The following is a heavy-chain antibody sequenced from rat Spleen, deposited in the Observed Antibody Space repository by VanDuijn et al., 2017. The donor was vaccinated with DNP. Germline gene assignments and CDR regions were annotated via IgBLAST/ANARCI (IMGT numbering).Heavy chain of an antibody. CDR3: ARHVLPLRVWDY. D-gene: IGHD1-4*01. CDR2: IRYDSGIT. CDR1: GFTFSDYY. J-gene: IGHJ2*01. V-gene: IGHV5-22*01. Sequence: EVQLVESGGGLVQPGRSLKLSCAASGFTFSDYYMAWVRQAPTKGLDWVAYIRYDSGITYYGDSVKGRFTISRDNAKSTLYLHMNSLRSEDMATYYCARHVLPLRVWDYWGQGVMVTVSS.